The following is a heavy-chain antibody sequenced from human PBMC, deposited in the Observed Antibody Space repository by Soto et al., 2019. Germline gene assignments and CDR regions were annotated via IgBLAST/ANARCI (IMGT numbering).Heavy chain of an antibody. D-gene: IGHD3-16*01. Sequence: QITLKESGLTLVKPTQALTLPCTFFAVSLSTSGVTVGWISQPPGKPLGWLALIYWDDDKPYSLSLKSRLTIPNDTSKNQVLLTMATMYPVDPAIYYCAHTMFGGAFDIWVQGTMVSVSS. CDR1: AVSLSTSGVT. J-gene: IGHJ3*02. CDR2: IYWDDDK. V-gene: IGHV2-5*02. CDR3: AHTMFGGAFDI.